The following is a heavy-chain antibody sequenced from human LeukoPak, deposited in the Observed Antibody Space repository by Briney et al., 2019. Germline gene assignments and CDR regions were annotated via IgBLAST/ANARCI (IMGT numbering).Heavy chain of an antibody. CDR3: ARRRRGYCSSTSCPPDVFDI. V-gene: IGHV1-69*05. J-gene: IGHJ3*02. D-gene: IGHD2-2*01. CDR2: IIPIFGTA. CDR1: GGTFSSYA. Sequence: GSSVKVSCKASGGTFSSYAISWVRQAPGHGLEWMGGIIPIFGTANYAQKFQGRVTITTDESTSTAYMELSSLRSEDTAVYYCARRRRGYCSSTSCPPDVFDIWGQGTMVTVSS.